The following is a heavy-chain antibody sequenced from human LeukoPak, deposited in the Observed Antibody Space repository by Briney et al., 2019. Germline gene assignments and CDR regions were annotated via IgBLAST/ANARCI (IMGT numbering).Heavy chain of an antibody. Sequence: SVKVSCKSSGGTFSSYAISWVRQAPGQGLEWMGGIIPIFGTANYAQKFQGRVTITADESTSTAYMELSSLRSEDTAVYYCARVGEGMAAVWYFDYWGQGTLVTVSS. CDR1: GGTFSSYA. CDR2: IIPIFGTA. D-gene: IGHD6-13*01. J-gene: IGHJ4*02. CDR3: ARVGEGMAAVWYFDY. V-gene: IGHV1-69*13.